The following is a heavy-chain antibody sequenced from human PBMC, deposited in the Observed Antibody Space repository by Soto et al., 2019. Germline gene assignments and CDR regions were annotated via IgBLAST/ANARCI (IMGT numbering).Heavy chain of an antibody. J-gene: IGHJ6*02. CDR3: AKGNGIAAAAVYYYYGMDV. Sequence: GGSLRLSCAASGFTFSSYAMSWVRQAPGKGLEWVSAISGSGGSTYYADSVKGRFTISRDNSKNTLYLQMNSLRAEDTAVYYCAKGNGIAAAAVYYYYGMDVWGQGTTVTVYS. CDR1: GFTFSSYA. V-gene: IGHV3-23*01. D-gene: IGHD6-13*01. CDR2: ISGSGGST.